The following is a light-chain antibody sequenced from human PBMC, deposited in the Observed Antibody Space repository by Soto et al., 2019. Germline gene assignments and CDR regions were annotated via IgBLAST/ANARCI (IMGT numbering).Light chain of an antibody. J-gene: IGKJ2*01. Sequence: DIQMTQSPSTLSASVGDRVTITCRASQSLSSWVAWYQQKPGKAPNLLIYKASSLESGVPSRFSGSGSGTEFTLTISSLQPDDFATYYCQQYNSFPYTFGQGTKLEIK. CDR1: QSLSSW. CDR2: KAS. V-gene: IGKV1-5*03. CDR3: QQYNSFPYT.